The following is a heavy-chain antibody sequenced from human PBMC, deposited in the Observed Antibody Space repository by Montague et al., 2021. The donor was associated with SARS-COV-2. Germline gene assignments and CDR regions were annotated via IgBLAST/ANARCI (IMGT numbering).Heavy chain of an antibody. V-gene: IGHV4-39*01. D-gene: IGHD2-2*01. CDR2: IYYSGGT. CDR1: GGSISSSSYY. Sequence: SETLSLTCTVSGGSISSSSYYWGWIRQPPGKGLEWIGSIYYSGGTYYNPSLKSRVTISVDTSKNQFSLKLSSVTAADTAVYYCAARYCSSTSCWGFDPWGQGTLVTVSS. J-gene: IGHJ5*02. CDR3: AARYCSSTSCWGFDP.